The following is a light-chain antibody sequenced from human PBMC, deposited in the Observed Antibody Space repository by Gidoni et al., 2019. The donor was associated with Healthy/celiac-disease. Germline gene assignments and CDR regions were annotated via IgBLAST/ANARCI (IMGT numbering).Light chain of an antibody. CDR1: QSVSSY. CDR3: QQRSNWPT. V-gene: IGKV3-11*01. Sequence: EIVLTQSPATLSLSPGERATLSCRASQSVSSYLAWYQQKPGQAPRLLIYDASNRATGIPARFSGSGSGTDFTLTISSLEHEDFEVYYCQQRSNWPTFGGGTKVEIK. CDR2: DAS. J-gene: IGKJ4*01.